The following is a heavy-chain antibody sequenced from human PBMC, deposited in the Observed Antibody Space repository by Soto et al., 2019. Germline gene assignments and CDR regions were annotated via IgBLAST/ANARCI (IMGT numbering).Heavy chain of an antibody. V-gene: IGHV1-8*02. Sequence: QVQLVQSGAEVKKPGASVKVSCQASGYTFSAFDIHWVRQATGQGFEWMGWMNPRTGDTAFAQKFQDRVSMTRDTSLTTAYMELSRLTSEATAFYFCVRQPGWVANPGDDYWGQGTLVTVSS. CDR3: VRQPGWVANPGDDY. D-gene: IGHD1-26*01. CDR1: GYTFSAFD. CDR2: MNPRTGDT. J-gene: IGHJ4*02.